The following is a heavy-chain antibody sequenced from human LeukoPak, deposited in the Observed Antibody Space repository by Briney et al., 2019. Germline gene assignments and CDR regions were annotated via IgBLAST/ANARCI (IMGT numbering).Heavy chain of an antibody. CDR3: ARKRYYGPGSQFDY. J-gene: IGHJ4*02. V-gene: IGHV3-20*04. CDR2: INWNGGST. D-gene: IGHD3-10*01. CDR1: GFTFDDYG. Sequence: RPGGSLRLSCAASGFTFDDYGMRWVRQAPGKGLEWVSGINWNGGSTGYADSVKGRFTISRDNAKNSLYLQMNSLRAEDTALYYCARKRYYGPGSQFDYWGQGTLVTVSS.